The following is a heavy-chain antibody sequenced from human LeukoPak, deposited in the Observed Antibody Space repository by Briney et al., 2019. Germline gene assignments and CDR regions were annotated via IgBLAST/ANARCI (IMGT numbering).Heavy chain of an antibody. Sequence: ASEKVSCKASGYTFTGYYMHWVRQAPGRGLEWMGRINPNSGGTNNVQKFQGRVTKTRDTSISTAYMELSRLRSDDTAVYYCARDPSNGYYYYYMDVWGKGTTVTVSS. V-gene: IGHV1-2*06. CDR3: ARDPSNGYYYYYMDV. CDR2: INPNSGGT. J-gene: IGHJ6*03. D-gene: IGHD1-1*01. CDR1: GYTFTGYY.